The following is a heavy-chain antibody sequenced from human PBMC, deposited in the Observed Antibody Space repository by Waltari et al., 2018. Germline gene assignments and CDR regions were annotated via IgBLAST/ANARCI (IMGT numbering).Heavy chain of an antibody. D-gene: IGHD6-19*01. CDR3: AREAVAGTGSNDY. V-gene: IGHV4-4*07. J-gene: IGHJ4*02. CDR1: GGSISSSY. CDR2: IFTSGST. Sequence: QVQLQESGPGLVKPSETLSLTCTVSGGSISSSYWRWIRQPAGNGLAWIGRIFTSGSTNYNPSLKSRVTISVDKSKNQFSLKLSSVTAADTAVYYCAREAVAGTGSNDYWGQGTLVTVSS.